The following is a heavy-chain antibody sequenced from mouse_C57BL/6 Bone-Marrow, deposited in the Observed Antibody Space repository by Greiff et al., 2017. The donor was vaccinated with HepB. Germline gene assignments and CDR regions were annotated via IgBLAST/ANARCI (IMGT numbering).Heavy chain of an antibody. V-gene: IGHV14-4*01. CDR2: IDPENGDT. D-gene: IGHD1-1*01. J-gene: IGHJ4*01. Sequence: QLQQSGAELVRPGASVKLSCTASGFNIKDDYMHWVKQRPEQGLEWIGWIDPENGDTEYASKFQGKATITADTSSNTAYLQLSSLTSEDTAVYYCTFTVVAPYYYAMDYWGQGTSVTVSS. CDR3: TFTVVAPYYYAMDY. CDR1: GFNIKDDY.